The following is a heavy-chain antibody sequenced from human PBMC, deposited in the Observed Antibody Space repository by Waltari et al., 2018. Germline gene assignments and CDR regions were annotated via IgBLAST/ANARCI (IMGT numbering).Heavy chain of an antibody. J-gene: IGHJ4*02. CDR1: GYTFTSYY. Sequence: QVQLVQSGAEVKKPGASVKVSCKASGYTFTSYYMHWVRQAPGQGLEWMGIINPSGGSTSYAQKCQGRVTMTRDTSTSTVYMELSSLRSEDTAVYYCARNGYNSVKGGDLDYWGQGTLVTVSS. V-gene: IGHV1-46*01. CDR3: ARNGYNSVKGGDLDY. D-gene: IGHD5-12*01. CDR2: INPSGGST.